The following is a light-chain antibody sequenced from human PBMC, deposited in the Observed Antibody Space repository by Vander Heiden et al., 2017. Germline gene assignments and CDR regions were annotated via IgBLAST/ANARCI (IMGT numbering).Light chain of an antibody. Sequence: DIQMTQSPSSLSASVGDRVTITCQASQDINNYLNWYQLKPGNAPKLLIYDASNLETGVPSRFSGGGSGTDFTFTISSLQPEDIATYYCQHYYNLPALTFGGGTKVEIK. CDR1: QDINNY. J-gene: IGKJ4*01. CDR2: DAS. CDR3: QHYYNLPALT. V-gene: IGKV1-33*01.